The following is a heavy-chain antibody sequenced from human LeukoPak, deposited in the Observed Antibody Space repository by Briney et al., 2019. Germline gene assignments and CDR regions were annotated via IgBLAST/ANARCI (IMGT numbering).Heavy chain of an antibody. D-gene: IGHD6-13*01. CDR1: VYTFTVYY. V-gene: IGHV1-2*02. CDR3: ARSPSWSSSWYDY. Sequence: GASVKVSCKASVYTFTVYYMHWVRQAPGQGLEWMGWINPNSGGTNYAQKFQGRVTMTRDTSISTAYMELSRLRSDDTAVYYCARSPSWSSSWYDYWGQGTLVTVSS. J-gene: IGHJ4*02. CDR2: INPNSGGT.